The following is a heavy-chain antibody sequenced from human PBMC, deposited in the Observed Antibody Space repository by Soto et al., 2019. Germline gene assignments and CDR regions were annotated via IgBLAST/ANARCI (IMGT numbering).Heavy chain of an antibody. CDR2: ISVSGTFI. V-gene: IGHV3-21*06. CDR1: GFTFSDYA. J-gene: IGHJ4*02. D-gene: IGHD4-4*01. Sequence: EVQLVESGGGLVKPGGSLRLSCAASGFTFSDYAMNWVRQAPGKGLEWVSSISVSGTFIYYADSVKGRFTISRDNAKNSLLLQMKSLRAEDTAMYYCARVNDDSTPEYWGQGTLVTVSS. CDR3: ARVNDDSTPEY.